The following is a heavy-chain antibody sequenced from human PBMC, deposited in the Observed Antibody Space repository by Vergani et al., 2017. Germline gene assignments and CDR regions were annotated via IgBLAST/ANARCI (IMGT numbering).Heavy chain of an antibody. CDR3: ACDSSSWEHETGDY. Sequence: EVQLVESGGGLVKPGGSLRLSCAASGFTFSNAWMSWVRQAPGKGLEWVGRIKSKTDGGTTDYAAPVKGRFTISRDDSKNTLYLQMNSLKTEDTAVYYCACDSSSWEHETGDYWGQGTLVTVSS. CDR1: GFTFSNAW. J-gene: IGHJ4*02. D-gene: IGHD6-13*01. CDR2: IKSKTDGGTT. V-gene: IGHV3-15*01.